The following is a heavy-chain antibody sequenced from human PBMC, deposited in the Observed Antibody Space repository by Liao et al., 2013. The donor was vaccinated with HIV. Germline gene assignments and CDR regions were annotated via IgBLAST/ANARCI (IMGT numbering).Heavy chain of an antibody. V-gene: IGHV4-61*02. CDR1: GGSISSGSYY. D-gene: IGHD3-3*01. J-gene: IGHJ5*02. CDR3: AKEETYYDFWSGYYWFDP. CDR2: IYTSGST. Sequence: QVQLQESGSGLVKPSETLSLTCTVSGGSISSGSYYWSWIRQPAGKGLEWIGRIYTSGSTNYNPSLKSRVTISVDTSKNQFSLKLSSVTAADTAVYYCAKEETYYDFWSGYYWFDPWGQGTLVTVSS.